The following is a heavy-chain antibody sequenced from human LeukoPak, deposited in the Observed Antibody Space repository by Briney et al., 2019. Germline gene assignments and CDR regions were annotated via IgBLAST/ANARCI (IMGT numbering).Heavy chain of an antibody. CDR3: ARVVAVATHYYYYYYMDV. CDR1: GFTFSDYG. CDR2: ISGRGGST. V-gene: IGHV3-23*01. Sequence: GGSLRLSCAASGFTFSDYGMSWVRQAPGKGLEWVSAISGRGGSTYYADSVKGRFTISRDNAKNTLYLQMNSLRAEDTAVYYCARVVAVATHYYYYYYMDVWGKGTTVTVSS. J-gene: IGHJ6*03. D-gene: IGHD6-19*01.